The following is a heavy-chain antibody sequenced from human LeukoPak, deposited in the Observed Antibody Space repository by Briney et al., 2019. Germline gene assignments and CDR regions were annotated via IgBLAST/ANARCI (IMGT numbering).Heavy chain of an antibody. D-gene: IGHD6-19*01. V-gene: IGHV3-21*01. CDR3: ARGPASIAVAGSYY. Sequence: PGGSLRLSCPASGFSFSSYSMNWVRQAPGKGLEGVSSISGSSDSSDYIYYADSVKGRFTISRDNAKNSLYLQMSSLRAEDTAVYYCARGPASIAVAGSYYWGQGTLVTVSS. CDR1: GFSFSSYS. CDR2: ISGSSDSSDYI. J-gene: IGHJ4*02.